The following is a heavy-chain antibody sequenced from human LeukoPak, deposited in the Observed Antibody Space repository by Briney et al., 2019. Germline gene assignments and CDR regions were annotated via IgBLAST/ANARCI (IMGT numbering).Heavy chain of an antibody. V-gene: IGHV4-39*01. CDR3: ARTFTYYYDLFDP. CDR2: IYYSGST. Sequence: SETLSLTCTVSGGSISSSSYYWGWIRQPPGKGLEWIGSIYYSGSTYYNPSLKSRVTISVDTSKNQFSLKLSSVTAADTAVYYCARTFTYYYDLFDPWGQGTLVTVSS. D-gene: IGHD3-22*01. J-gene: IGHJ5*02. CDR1: GGSISSSSYY.